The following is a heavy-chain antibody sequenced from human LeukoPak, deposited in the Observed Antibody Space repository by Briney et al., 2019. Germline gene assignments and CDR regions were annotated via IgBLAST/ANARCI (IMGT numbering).Heavy chain of an antibody. D-gene: IGHD1-1*01. J-gene: IGHJ4*02. Sequence: GGSLRLSCAASGFTFSSYSMDWVRQAPGKGLEWVSSISSSSSYIYYADSVKGRFTISRDNAKNSLYLQMNSLRAEDTAVYYCARASNDYFDYWGQGTLVTVSS. CDR3: ARASNDYFDY. CDR2: ISSSSSYI. V-gene: IGHV3-21*01. CDR1: GFTFSSYS.